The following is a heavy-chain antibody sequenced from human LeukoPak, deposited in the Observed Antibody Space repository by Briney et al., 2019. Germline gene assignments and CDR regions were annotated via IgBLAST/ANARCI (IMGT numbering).Heavy chain of an antibody. J-gene: IGHJ3*02. Sequence: ETLSLTCAVYGGSFSDYYWSWIRQPPGKGLGWIGEINHSGKNNYNPSLNSRVTISVDTSKNQFSLKLRSVTAADTAVYYCARRLFQLSRYAFDIWGQGTMVTVSS. CDR2: INHSGKN. V-gene: IGHV4-34*01. D-gene: IGHD1-1*01. CDR1: GGSFSDYY. CDR3: ARRLFQLSRYAFDI.